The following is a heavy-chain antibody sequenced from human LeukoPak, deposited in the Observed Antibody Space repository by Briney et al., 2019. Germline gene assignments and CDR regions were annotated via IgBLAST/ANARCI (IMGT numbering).Heavy chain of an antibody. CDR2: ISGSGDYT. Sequence: PGGSLRLSCAASGFTFSSHGMSWVRQAPGKGLEWVSTISGSGDYTYYADSVKGRFTISRDNSKNTLYLQMNSLRAEDTAVYYCAREGSWDHRNMFDYWGQGTLVTVSS. J-gene: IGHJ4*02. CDR3: AREGSWDHRNMFDY. D-gene: IGHD1-14*01. CDR1: GFTFSSHG. V-gene: IGHV3-23*01.